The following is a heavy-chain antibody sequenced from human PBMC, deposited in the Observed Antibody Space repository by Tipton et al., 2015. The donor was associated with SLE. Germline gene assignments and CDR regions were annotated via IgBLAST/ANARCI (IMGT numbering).Heavy chain of an antibody. CDR2: IKQDGSEK. CDR1: GFTFSSYW. V-gene: IGHV3-7*01. D-gene: IGHD1-26*01. J-gene: IGHJ4*02. Sequence: GSLRLSCAASGFTFSSYWMIWVRQAPGKGLEWEGNIKQDGSEKYYVDSVKGRFTISRDNAKNSLCLQMNTLRAEDTALYYCARAFSRSPVYWGQGPPVTVTS. CDR3: ARAFSRSPVY.